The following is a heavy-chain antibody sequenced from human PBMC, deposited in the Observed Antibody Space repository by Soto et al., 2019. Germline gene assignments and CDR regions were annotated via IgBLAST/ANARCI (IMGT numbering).Heavy chain of an antibody. CDR3: ASLVGYSYLYRH. CDR2: ISSSSSTI. J-gene: IGHJ1*01. CDR1: GFTFSSYS. D-gene: IGHD5-18*01. V-gene: IGHV3-48*02. Sequence: PVGSLRLSCAASGFTFSSYSITWSPKAPGKGLEWVSYISSSSSTIYYADSVKGRFTISRDNAKNSLYLQMNSLRDEDTAVYYCASLVGYSYLYRHWGQGTLVTVSS.